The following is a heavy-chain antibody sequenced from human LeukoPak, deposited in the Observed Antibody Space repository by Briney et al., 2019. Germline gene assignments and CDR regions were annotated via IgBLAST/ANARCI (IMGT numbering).Heavy chain of an antibody. V-gene: IGHV2-5*02. CDR3: AHRRRGTYYGY. CDR1: GFSLITSGVG. D-gene: IGHD1-26*01. J-gene: IGHJ4*02. CDR2: IYGDDDK. Sequence: SGPTLVKPTQTLTLTCTFSGFSLITSGVGVGWIRQPPGKALEWLALIYGDDDKRYRTSLKSRLAITKDIPKNQVVLTMTNMDLVDTATYYCAHRRRGTYYGYWGQGTLVTVSS.